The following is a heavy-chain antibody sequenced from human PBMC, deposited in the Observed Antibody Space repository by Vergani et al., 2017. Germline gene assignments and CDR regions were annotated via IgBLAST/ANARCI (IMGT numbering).Heavy chain of an antibody. J-gene: IGHJ4*02. CDR1: GGSISSSSNY. V-gene: IGHV4-39*01. Sequence: QLQLQESGPGLVKPSETPSLTCTVSGGSISSSSNYWGWIRQTPGKGLEWIGSIYYTGSTYYNPSLKSRVTISVDTSKKQFSLKLSSVTAADTAVYYCARTGNYGEYYLDYWGQGTLVTVSS. CDR2: IYYTGST. CDR3: ARTGNYGEYYLDY. D-gene: IGHD1-7*01.